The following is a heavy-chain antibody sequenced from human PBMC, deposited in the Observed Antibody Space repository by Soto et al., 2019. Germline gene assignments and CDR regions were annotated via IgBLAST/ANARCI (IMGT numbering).Heavy chain of an antibody. D-gene: IGHD3-10*01. CDR3: ASCPQNCITSSPCCLFFDY. V-gene: IGHV3-30*03. CDR1: GFTFSSYA. J-gene: IGHJ4*02. CDR2: ISYDGSNK. Sequence: GALRLSCAASGFTFSSYAMSWVRQAPGKGLEWVAVISYDGSNKYYADSVKGRFTISRDNSKNTLYLQMSSLRAEDTAVYYCASCPQNCITSSPCCLFFDYWGQGNLVTVSS.